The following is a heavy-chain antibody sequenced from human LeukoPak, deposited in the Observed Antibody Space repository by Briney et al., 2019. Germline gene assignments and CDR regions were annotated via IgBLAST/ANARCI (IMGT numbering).Heavy chain of an antibody. Sequence: ASVKVSCKASGYTFTSYGISWVRQAPGQGLEWMGWISAYNGNTNYAQKFQGRVTMTRDMSTSTVYMELSSLRSEDTAVYYCARDPVNSGSYHPFDYWGQGTLVTVSS. CDR3: ARDPVNSGSYHPFDY. D-gene: IGHD1-26*01. CDR2: ISAYNGNT. J-gene: IGHJ4*02. V-gene: IGHV1-18*01. CDR1: GYTFTSYG.